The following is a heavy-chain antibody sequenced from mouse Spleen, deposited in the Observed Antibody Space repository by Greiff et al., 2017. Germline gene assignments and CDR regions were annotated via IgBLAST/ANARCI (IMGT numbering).Heavy chain of an antibody. CDR2: IDPSDSYT. CDR3: APYGSSPEAYFGY. CDR1: GYSFTSYW. Sequence: VQLQQPGAELVRPGPSVKLSCKASGYSFTSYWMHWVKQRPGQGLEWIGVIDPSDSYTNYNQKFKGKATLTVDTSSSTAYMQLSSLTSEDSAVYYCAPYGSSPEAYFGYWGQGTTLTVSS. D-gene: IGHD1-1*01. V-gene: IGHV1-59*01. J-gene: IGHJ2*01.